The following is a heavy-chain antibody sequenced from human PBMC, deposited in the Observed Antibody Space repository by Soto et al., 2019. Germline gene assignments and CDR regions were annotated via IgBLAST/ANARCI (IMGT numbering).Heavy chain of an antibody. CDR1: GGTFSSYT. J-gene: IGHJ4*02. CDR3: ARDIAAAGNFDY. Sequence: QVQLVQSGAEVKKPGSSVKVSCKASGGTFSSYTISWVRQAPGQGLEWMGRIIPILGIANYAQKFQGRVTIPADKSTSTAYMELSSLRSEDTAVYYCARDIAAAGNFDYWGQGTLVTVSS. CDR2: IIPILGIA. D-gene: IGHD6-13*01. V-gene: IGHV1-69*08.